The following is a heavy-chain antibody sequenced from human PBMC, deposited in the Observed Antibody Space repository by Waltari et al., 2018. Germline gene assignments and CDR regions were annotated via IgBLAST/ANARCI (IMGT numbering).Heavy chain of an antibody. CDR2: IYYSGSS. CDR3: ATGVAAGTPDFDY. D-gene: IGHD6-13*01. CDR1: GGSISSGGYY. V-gene: IGHV4-31*03. J-gene: IGHJ4*02. Sequence: QVQLQESGPGLVKPSQTLSLTCTVSGGSISSGGYYWSWIRQHPGKGLEWSGYIYYSGSSYYNPALKSRVTISVDTSKNQFSLKLSSVTAADTAVYYCATGVAAGTPDFDYWGQGTLVIVSS.